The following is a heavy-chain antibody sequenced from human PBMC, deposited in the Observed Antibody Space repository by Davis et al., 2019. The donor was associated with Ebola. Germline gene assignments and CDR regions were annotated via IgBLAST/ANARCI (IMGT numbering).Heavy chain of an antibody. CDR3: ARGHSYGSMVYGMGV. CDR2: IYYSGST. CDR1: GGSISSYY. Sequence: SETLSLTCTVSGGSISSYYRSWIRQPPGKGLEWIGYIYYSGSTNYNPSLKSRVTISVDTSKNQFSLKLSSVTAADTAVYYCARGHSYGSMVYGMGVWGQGTTVTVSS. V-gene: IGHV4-59*08. D-gene: IGHD5-18*01. J-gene: IGHJ6*02.